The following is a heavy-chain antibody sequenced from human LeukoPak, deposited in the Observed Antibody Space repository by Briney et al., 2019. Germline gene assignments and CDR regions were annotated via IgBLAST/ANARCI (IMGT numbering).Heavy chain of an antibody. D-gene: IGHD3-22*01. Sequence: GGSLRLSCAASGFTFSSYAMSWVRQAPGKGLEWVSAISGSGGSTYYADSVKGRFTISRDNSKNTLYLQMNSLRAEDTAVYYCTTDITMIVVVIEIDYWGQGTLVTVSS. CDR3: TTDITMIVVVIEIDY. V-gene: IGHV3-23*01. CDR2: ISGSGGST. J-gene: IGHJ4*02. CDR1: GFTFSSYA.